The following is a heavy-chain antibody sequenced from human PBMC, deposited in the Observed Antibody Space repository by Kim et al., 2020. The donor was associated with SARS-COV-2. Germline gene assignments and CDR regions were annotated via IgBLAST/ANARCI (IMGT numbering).Heavy chain of an antibody. D-gene: IGHD4-17*01. J-gene: IGHJ6*02. CDR3: ARASSTYGDYLPGGGYYYYYGMDV. V-gene: IGHV4-59*01. CDR2: IYYSGST. Sequence: SETLSLTCTVSGGSISSYYWSWIRQPPGKGLEWIGYIYYSGSTNYNPSLKSRVTISVDTSKNQFSLKLSSVTAADTAVYYCARASSTYGDYLPGGGYYYYYGMDVWGQGTTVTVSS. CDR1: GGSISSYY.